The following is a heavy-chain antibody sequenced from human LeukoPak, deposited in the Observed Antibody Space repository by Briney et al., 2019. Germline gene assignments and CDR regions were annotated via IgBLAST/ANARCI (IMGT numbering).Heavy chain of an antibody. CDR3: ARAGDTAMVAGTDAFDI. J-gene: IGHJ3*02. CDR2: ISGSGGST. CDR1: GFTFSSYA. Sequence: GGSLRLSCAASGFTFSSYAMSWVRQAPGKGLEWVSAISGSGGSTYYADSVKGRFTISRDNSKNTLYLQMNSLRAEDTAVYYCARAGDTAMVAGTDAFDIWGQGTMVTVSS. D-gene: IGHD5-18*01. V-gene: IGHV3-23*01.